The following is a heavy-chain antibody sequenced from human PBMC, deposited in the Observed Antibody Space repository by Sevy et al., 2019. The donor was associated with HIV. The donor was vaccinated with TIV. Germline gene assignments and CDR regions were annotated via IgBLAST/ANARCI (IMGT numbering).Heavy chain of an antibody. D-gene: IGHD6-6*01. V-gene: IGHV4-39*01. CDR3: ARPRKQLSSPLHAFDI. CDR1: GGSISSSSYY. CDR2: IYYSGST. J-gene: IGHJ3*02. Sequence: SETLSLTCTVSGGSISSSSYYWGWIRQPPGKGLEWIGSIYYSGSTYYNPSLKSRVTISVDTSKNQFSLKLSSVTAADTAVYYCARPRKQLSSPLHAFDIWGQGTMVTVSS.